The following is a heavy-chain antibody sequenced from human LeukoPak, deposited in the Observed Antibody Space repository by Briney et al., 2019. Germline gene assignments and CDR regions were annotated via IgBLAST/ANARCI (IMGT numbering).Heavy chain of an antibody. J-gene: IGHJ4*02. CDR3: ARVGYDSSGYYVQ. V-gene: IGHV3-9*01. Sequence: TGGSLSLSCAAAGFTFDDYAMHWVRQAPGKGLEWVSGISWNSGSIGYADSVKGRFTISRDNAKNSLYLQMNSLRAEDTAVYYCARVGYDSSGYYVQWGQGTLVTVSS. CDR2: ISWNSGSI. CDR1: GFTFDDYA. D-gene: IGHD3-22*01.